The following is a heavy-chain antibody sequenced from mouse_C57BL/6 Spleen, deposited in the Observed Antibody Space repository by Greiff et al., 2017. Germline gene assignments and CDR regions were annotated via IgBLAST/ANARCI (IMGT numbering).Heavy chain of an antibody. V-gene: IGHV1-81*01. J-gene: IGHJ1*03. CDR2: IYPRSGNT. D-gene: IGHD1-1*01. Sequence: QVQLQQSGAELARPGASVKLSCKASGYTFTSYGISWVKQRPGQGLEWIGEIYPRSGNTYYNEKFKGKATLTADKSSSTAYMELRSLTSEDSAVYFCARSPGSGAVGVWGTGTTVTVSS. CDR3: ARSPGSGAVGV. CDR1: GYTFTSYG.